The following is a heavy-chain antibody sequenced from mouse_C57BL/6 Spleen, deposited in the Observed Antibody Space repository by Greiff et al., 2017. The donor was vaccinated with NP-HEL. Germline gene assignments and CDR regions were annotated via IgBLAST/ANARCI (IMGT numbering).Heavy chain of an antibody. Sequence: QVQLQQPGAELVKPGASVKMSCKASGYTFTSYWITWVKQRPGQGLEWIGDIYPGSGSTNYNEKFKSKATLTVDTSSSTAYMQLSSLTSEDSAVYYCASPYGSSYNSYAMDYWGQGTSVTVSS. D-gene: IGHD1-1*01. J-gene: IGHJ4*01. CDR1: GYTFTSYW. CDR2: IYPGSGST. CDR3: ASPYGSSYNSYAMDY. V-gene: IGHV1-55*01.